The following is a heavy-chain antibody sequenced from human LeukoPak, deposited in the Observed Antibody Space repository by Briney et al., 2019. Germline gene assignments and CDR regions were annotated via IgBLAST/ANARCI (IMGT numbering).Heavy chain of an antibody. V-gene: IGHV4-39*01. J-gene: IGHJ4*02. CDR1: GDSVSRSDSY. CDR3: ARRQSMVRGGPTFDY. D-gene: IGHD3-10*01. CDR2: IYYSGST. Sequence: PSETLSLTCSVSGDSVSRSDSYWDWIRQPPGKGLEWNGTIYYSGSTYYNPSLKSRVTISVDTSKNQFSLKLSSVTAADTAVYYCARRQSMVRGGPTFDYWGQGTLVTVSS.